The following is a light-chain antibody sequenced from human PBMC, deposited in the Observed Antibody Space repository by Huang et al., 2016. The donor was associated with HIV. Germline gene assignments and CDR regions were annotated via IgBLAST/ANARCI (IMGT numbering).Light chain of an antibody. V-gene: IGKV3-15*01. CDR3: QQYNIWPRT. J-gene: IGKJ4*01. Sequence: EMVMTQSPATLSMSPGERATLSCRASQRVSTKLAWYQQKPGQAPRLLIYGASTRANGIPTTFSGSGSGTEFTLTISSLHSEDFAVYYCQQYNIWPRTFGGGTKVEIK. CDR2: GAS. CDR1: QRVSTK.